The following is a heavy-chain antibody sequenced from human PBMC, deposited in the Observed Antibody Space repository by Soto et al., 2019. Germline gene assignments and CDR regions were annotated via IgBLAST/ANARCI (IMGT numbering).Heavy chain of an antibody. Sequence: GWSLRLSCAASGFTFSSYGMHWVRQAPGKGLEWVAVISYDGSNKYYADSVKGRFTISRDNSKNTLYLQMNSLRAEDTAVYYCAKENYNAYFDYWGQGTLVTVSS. CDR2: ISYDGSNK. J-gene: IGHJ4*02. CDR1: GFTFSSYG. V-gene: IGHV3-30*18. D-gene: IGHD1-7*01. CDR3: AKENYNAYFDY.